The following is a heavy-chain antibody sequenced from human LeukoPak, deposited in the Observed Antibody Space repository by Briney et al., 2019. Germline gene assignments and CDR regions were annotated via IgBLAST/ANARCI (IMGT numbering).Heavy chain of an antibody. D-gene: IGHD6-19*01. CDR2: IREDGSAK. Sequence: VGSLRLSCEASGFTLSDHWMTWVRQAPGKGLEWVAYIREDGSAKYYVDSVKGRFTISRDNSKNSLYLQMNSLSAEETAVSYCVRGGWSLEYWGQGTLVTVSS. V-gene: IGHV3-7*04. CDR1: GFTLSDHW. J-gene: IGHJ4*02. CDR3: VRGGWSLEY.